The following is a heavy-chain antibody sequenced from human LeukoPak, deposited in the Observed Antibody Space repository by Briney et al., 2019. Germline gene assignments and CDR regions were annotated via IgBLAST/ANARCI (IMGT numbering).Heavy chain of an antibody. CDR2: IHYSGKA. J-gene: IGHJ4*02. CDR1: GGSISGHY. Sequence: SETLSLTCTVSGGSISGHYWTWVRQPPGEGLEWIGQIHYSGKADYNPSLRSRITISVDTSKNQMSLKVTSVTAADTAVYYCARGQYFDRSFDYWGQGTLVTVSS. D-gene: IGHD3-9*01. CDR3: ARGQYFDRSFDY. V-gene: IGHV4-59*11.